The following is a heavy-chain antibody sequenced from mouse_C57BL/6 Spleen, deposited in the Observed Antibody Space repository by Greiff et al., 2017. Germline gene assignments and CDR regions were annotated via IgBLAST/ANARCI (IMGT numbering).Heavy chain of an antibody. Sequence: QVQLQQSGAELVKPGASVKISCKASGYAFSSYWMNWVQQRPGKGLGWIGQIYPGDGDTNYNGKFKGKDTLTADKSSSTACMQLSILTSEDSAVYFCATSSPYAMDYWGQGTSVTVSA. CDR3: ATSSPYAMDY. CDR1: GYAFSSYW. CDR2: IYPGDGDT. J-gene: IGHJ4*01. D-gene: IGHD3-1*01. V-gene: IGHV1-80*01.